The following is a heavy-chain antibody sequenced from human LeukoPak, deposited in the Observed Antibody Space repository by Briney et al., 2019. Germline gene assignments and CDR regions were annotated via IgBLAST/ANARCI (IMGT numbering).Heavy chain of an antibody. J-gene: IGHJ3*02. CDR2: INPNSGGN. CDR1: GYTFTSYY. D-gene: IGHD4-17*01. V-gene: IGHV1-2*02. Sequence: ASVKVSCTASGYTFTSYYMHWVRQAPGQGLEWMGWINPNSGGNNYAQKFQGRVTMTRDASISTAYMELSRLRSDDTAVYYCAREGTPTVTTFRAFDIWGQGTMVTVSS. CDR3: AREGTPTVTTFRAFDI.